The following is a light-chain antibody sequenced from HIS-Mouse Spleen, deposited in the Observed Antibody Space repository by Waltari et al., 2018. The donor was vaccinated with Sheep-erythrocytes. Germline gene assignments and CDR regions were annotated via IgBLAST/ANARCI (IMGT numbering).Light chain of an antibody. Sequence: QSALTQPASVSGSPGQSITISCTGTSSDVGSYNLVSWYQQHPGKAPKHMIYEGSKRPSGVSNRFSGSKSGNTDSLTISGLQAEDEADYYCCSYAGSSTPWVFGGGTKLTVL. V-gene: IGLV2-23*01. J-gene: IGLJ3*02. CDR3: CSYAGSSTPWV. CDR1: SSDVGSYNL. CDR2: EGS.